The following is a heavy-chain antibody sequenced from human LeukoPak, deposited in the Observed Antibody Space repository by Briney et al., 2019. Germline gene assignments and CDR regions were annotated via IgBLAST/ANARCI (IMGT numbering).Heavy chain of an antibody. J-gene: IGHJ4*02. D-gene: IGHD4-17*01. V-gene: IGHV3-23*01. CDR3: AKDVYGDYGGLDY. CDR1: GFPFSTYA. CDR2: IRGSDGST. Sequence: GGSLRLSCAASGFPFSTYAMSWVRQAPGKGLEWVSSIRGSDGSTYYADSVKGRFAISRDNSKNTLYLQMNSLRAEDATVYYCAKDVYGDYGGLDYWGQGTLVTVSS.